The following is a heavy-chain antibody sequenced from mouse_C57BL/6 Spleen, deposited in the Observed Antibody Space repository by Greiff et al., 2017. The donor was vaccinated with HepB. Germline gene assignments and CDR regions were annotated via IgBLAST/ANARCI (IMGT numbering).Heavy chain of an antibody. J-gene: IGHJ3*01. V-gene: IGHV5-17*01. CDR3: ARRDYGSSYWFAY. Sequence: VQLKESGGGLVKPGGSLKLSCAASGFTFSDYGMHWVRQAPEKGLEWVAYISSGSSTIYYADTVKGRFTISRDNAKNTLFLQMTSLMSEDTAMYYCARRDYGSSYWFAYWGQGTLVTVSA. D-gene: IGHD1-1*01. CDR2: ISSGSSTI. CDR1: GFTFSDYG.